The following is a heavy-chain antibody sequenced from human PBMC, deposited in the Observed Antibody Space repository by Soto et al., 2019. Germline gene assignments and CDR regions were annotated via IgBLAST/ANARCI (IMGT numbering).Heavy chain of an antibody. CDR2: ISHGGST. CDR1: GDSISSGDNS. CDR3: AKAKAMATILDY. D-gene: IGHD1-26*01. V-gene: IGHV4-30-2*01. J-gene: IGHJ4*02. Sequence: PSETLSLTCTVSGDSISSGDNSWSWIRQPPGRGLEWIGYISHGGSTYYNPSLKSRVTFSLDKSNNQVSLKLTSVTAADTAVYYCAKAKAMATILDYWGEGTMATLST.